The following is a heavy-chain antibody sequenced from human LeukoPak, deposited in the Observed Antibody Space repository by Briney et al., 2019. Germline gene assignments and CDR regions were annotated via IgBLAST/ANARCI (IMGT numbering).Heavy chain of an antibody. CDR2: ISYDGSNK. CDR1: GFTFSSYA. V-gene: IGHV3-30*14. D-gene: IGHD3-22*01. J-gene: IGHJ4*02. CDR3: ARAGRDPNYYYDSSGYYPLPFDY. Sequence: GGSLRLSCAASGFTFSSYAMHWVRQAPGKGLEWVAVISYDGSNKYYADSVKGRFTISRDNSKNTLYLQMNSLRAEDTAVYYCARAGRDPNYYYDSSGYYPLPFDYWGQGTLVTVSS.